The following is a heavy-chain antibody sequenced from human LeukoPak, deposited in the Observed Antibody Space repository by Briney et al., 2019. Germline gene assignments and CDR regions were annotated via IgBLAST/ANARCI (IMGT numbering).Heavy chain of an antibody. J-gene: IGHJ6*03. D-gene: IGHD3-22*01. CDR1: GGSFSGYY. CDR3: AREQYYYDSSGYYYLYYYMDV. V-gene: IGHV4-34*01. Sequence: SETLSLTCAVYGGSFSGYYWSWIRQPPGKGLEWIGEINHSGSTNYNPSLKSRVTISVDTSKNQFSLKLSSVTAADTAVYYCAREQYYYDSSGYYYLYYYMDVWGKGTTVTVSS. CDR2: INHSGST.